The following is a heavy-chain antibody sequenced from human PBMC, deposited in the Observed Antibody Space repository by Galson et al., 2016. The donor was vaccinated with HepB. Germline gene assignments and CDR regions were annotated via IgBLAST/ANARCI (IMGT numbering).Heavy chain of an antibody. D-gene: IGHD4-17*01. CDR1: GGSISSSNYY. V-gene: IGHV4-39*01. CDR3: ASLYGDSVVGDY. Sequence: SETLSLTCTVSGGSISSSNYYWGWIRQPPGKGLEWIGSVYYSGNTYYNPSLKSRVTISVDTSKNQFSLRLTSVTAADTAVYYCASLYGDSVVGDYWGQGTLVIVSS. J-gene: IGHJ4*02. CDR2: VYYSGNT.